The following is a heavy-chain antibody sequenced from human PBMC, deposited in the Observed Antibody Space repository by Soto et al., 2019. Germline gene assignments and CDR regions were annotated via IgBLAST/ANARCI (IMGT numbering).Heavy chain of an antibody. CDR3: ARGFGGNSGTYDR. V-gene: IGHV4-4*02. J-gene: IGHJ5*02. CDR1: GVSITTTNC. CDR2: VFHNGDS. Sequence: SETLSRTCAVSGVSITTTNCWTWDRQPPGKGLEWIGEVFHNGDSNYNPSLKSRLTISLDRSKNQFSLKLTSVTAADTAVYYCARGFGGNSGTYDRWGHGTLVTVSS. D-gene: IGHD2-21*02.